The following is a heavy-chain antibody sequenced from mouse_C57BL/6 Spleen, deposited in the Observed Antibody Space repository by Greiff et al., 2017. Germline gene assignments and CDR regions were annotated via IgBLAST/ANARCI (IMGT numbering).Heavy chain of an antibody. CDR1: GYTFTSYW. CDR2: IDPSDSYT. J-gene: IGHJ2*01. V-gene: IGHV1-69*01. D-gene: IGHD2-4*01. CDR3: ARKTLYDYVRGWYFDY. Sequence: QVQLQQPGAELVMPGASVKLSCKASGYTFTSYWMHWVKQRPGQGLEWIGEIDPSDSYTNYNQKFKGKSTLTVAKSSSPAYMQLSSLTSEDSAVYYCARKTLYDYVRGWYFDYWGQGTTLTVSS.